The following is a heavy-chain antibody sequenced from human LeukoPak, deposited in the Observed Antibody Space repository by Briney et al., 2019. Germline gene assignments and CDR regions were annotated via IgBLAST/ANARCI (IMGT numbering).Heavy chain of an antibody. Sequence: PSQTLSLTCTVSGGSISSGGYYWSRIRQHPGKGLEWIGYIYYSGSTYYNPSLKSRVTISVDTSKNQFSLKLSSVTAADTAVYYCGSYDSSGYYYGFFDYWGQGTLVTVSS. CDR1: GGSISSGGYY. V-gene: IGHV4-31*03. CDR3: GSYDSSGYYYGFFDY. D-gene: IGHD3-22*01. CDR2: IYYSGST. J-gene: IGHJ4*02.